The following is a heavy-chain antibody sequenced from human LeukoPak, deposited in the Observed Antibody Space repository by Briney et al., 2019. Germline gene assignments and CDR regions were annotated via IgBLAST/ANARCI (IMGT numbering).Heavy chain of an antibody. D-gene: IGHD5-24*01. CDR1: GGSISSYY. J-gene: IGHJ4*02. Sequence: KPPETLSLTCTVSGGSISSYYWSWIRQPPGKGLEWIGYISYSGSTKYNPSLKSRVTISVDTSKNQFSLKLSSVTAADTAVYYCARYGMATIQFFDYWGQGTLFTVSS. CDR2: ISYSGST. V-gene: IGHV4-59*01. CDR3: ARYGMATIQFFDY.